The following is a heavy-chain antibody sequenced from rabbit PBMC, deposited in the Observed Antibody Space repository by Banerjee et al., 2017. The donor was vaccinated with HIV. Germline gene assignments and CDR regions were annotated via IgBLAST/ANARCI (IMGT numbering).Heavy chain of an antibody. CDR3: ARGHSSYPYYFDL. CDR2: IGTTSGSA. V-gene: IGHV1S45*01. D-gene: IGHD8-1*01. Sequence: QEQLEESGGDLVKPEGSLTLTCTASGFSFSSSYWICWVRQAPGKGLEWIGCIGTTSGSAAYASWAKGRFTISKTSSTTVTLQMTSLTAADTATYFCARGHSSYPYYFDLWGQGTLVTVS. CDR1: GFSFSSSYW. J-gene: IGHJ4*01.